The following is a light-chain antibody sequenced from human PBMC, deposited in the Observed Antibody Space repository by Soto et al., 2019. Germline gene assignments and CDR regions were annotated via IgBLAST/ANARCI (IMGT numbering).Light chain of an antibody. CDR1: SSNIGSNY. J-gene: IGLJ2*01. CDR3: AAWDDSLSGVV. Sequence: QSVLTQPPSASGTPGQRVTISCSGSSSNIGSNYVYWYQQLPGTAPKLLIYRNNQRPSGVPDRFSGSKSGTSASLAISGLRSEDEADNYCAAWDDSLSGVVFGGGTKLPVL. CDR2: RNN. V-gene: IGLV1-47*01.